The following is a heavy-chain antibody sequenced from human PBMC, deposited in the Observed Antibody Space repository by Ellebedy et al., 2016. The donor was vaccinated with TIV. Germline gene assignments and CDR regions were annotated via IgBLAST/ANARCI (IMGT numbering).Heavy chain of an antibody. CDR3: ARDRAGIEVAAYFDY. V-gene: IGHV3-33*01. D-gene: IGHD6-19*01. CDR1: GFSFRSYG. Sequence: PGGSLRLSCTVSGFSFRSYGMHWVRQAPGKGLEWVAVIWYDGSTQYSADSVKGRFTISRDNSKNTLFLQMNGLRAEDTAVYYCARDRAGIEVAAYFDYWGQGTLVTVSS. J-gene: IGHJ4*02. CDR2: IWYDGSTQ.